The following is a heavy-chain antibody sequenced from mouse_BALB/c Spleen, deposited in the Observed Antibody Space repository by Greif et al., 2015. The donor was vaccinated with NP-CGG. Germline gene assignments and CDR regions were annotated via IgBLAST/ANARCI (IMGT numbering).Heavy chain of an antibody. CDR3: ARSGIYYGNYDAMDY. J-gene: IGHJ4*01. Sequence: QVQLQQSGPELVRPGVSVKISCKGSGYTFTDYAMHWVKQSHAKSLEWIGVISTYYGNTNYNQKFKGKATMTVDKSSSTAYMELARLTSEDSAIYYCARSGIYYGNYDAMDYWGQGTSVTVSS. CDR2: ISTYYGNT. V-gene: IGHV1-67*01. CDR1: GYTFTDYA. D-gene: IGHD2-1*01.